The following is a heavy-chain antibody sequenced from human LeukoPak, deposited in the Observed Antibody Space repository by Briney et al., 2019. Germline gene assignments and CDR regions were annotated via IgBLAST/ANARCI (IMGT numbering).Heavy chain of an antibody. CDR1: GGTFSSYA. CDR3: ARENTDWGGAFDI. V-gene: IGHV1-69*05. D-gene: IGHD3-16*01. CDR2: IIPIFGTA. J-gene: IGHJ3*02. Sequence: SVKVSCKASGGTFSSYAISWVRQAPGQGLEWMGGIIPIFGTANYAQKFQGRVTITTDESTSTAYMELSSLRSEDTAVYYCARENTDWGGAFDIWGQGTVVTVSS.